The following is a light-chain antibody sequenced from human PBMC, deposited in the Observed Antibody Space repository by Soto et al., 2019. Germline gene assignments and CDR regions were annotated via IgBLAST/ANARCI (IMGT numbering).Light chain of an antibody. J-gene: IGKJ1*01. V-gene: IGKV3-20*01. CDR3: QQYGSSGT. CDR2: GAS. Sequence: EIVMTQSPATLSVSPGERATLSCRASQSVSSSYLAWHQHKPGQAPRLLIYGASNRATGIPDRFSGSGSGTDFTLTISRLEPEDFAVYYCQQYGSSGTFGQGTKVDIK. CDR1: QSVSSSY.